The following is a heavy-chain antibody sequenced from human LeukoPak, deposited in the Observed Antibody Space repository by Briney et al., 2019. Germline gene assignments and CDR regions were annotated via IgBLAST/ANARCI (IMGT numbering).Heavy chain of an antibody. CDR2: IYSGTT. D-gene: IGHD6-19*01. CDR1: CGSLSRRGDY. Sequence: SETLSPTCPVSCGSLSRRGDYWVWIPQPPGKGLEWIASIYSGTTYYNPSLKSRVTIFVDTSDKQFSLKLSSVTAADTAAYFRATGGGIAVAHAWGQGIVVTVSS. J-gene: IGHJ4*02. CDR3: ATGGGIAVAHA. V-gene: IGHV4-39*01.